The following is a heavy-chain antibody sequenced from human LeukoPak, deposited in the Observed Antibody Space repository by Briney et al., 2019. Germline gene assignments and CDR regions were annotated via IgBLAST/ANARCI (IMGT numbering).Heavy chain of an antibody. J-gene: IGHJ4*02. CDR2: IYTSGST. CDR3: ASLDGEFDY. D-gene: IGHD5-24*01. Sequence: SETLSLTCTVSGGSISSGSYYWSWLRQPAGKGLEWIGRIYTSGSTNYNPSLKSRVTISVDTSKNQFSLKLSSVTAADTAVYYCASLDGEFDYWGQGTLVTVSS. V-gene: IGHV4-61*02. CDR1: GGSISSGSYY.